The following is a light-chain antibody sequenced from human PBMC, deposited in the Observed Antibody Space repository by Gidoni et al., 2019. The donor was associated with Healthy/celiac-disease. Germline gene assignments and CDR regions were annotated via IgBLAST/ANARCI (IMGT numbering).Light chain of an antibody. V-gene: IGKV1-39*01. Sequence: DIQMTQSPSSLSASVGDRVTITCRASQSISSYLNWYQQQPGKAPKLLIYAASILQSGVPSRFSGSGSGTDFTLTISSLRPEDFATYYCQQSYSTPMYTFGQGTKLEIK. CDR2: AAS. CDR3: QQSYSTPMYT. CDR1: QSISSY. J-gene: IGKJ2*01.